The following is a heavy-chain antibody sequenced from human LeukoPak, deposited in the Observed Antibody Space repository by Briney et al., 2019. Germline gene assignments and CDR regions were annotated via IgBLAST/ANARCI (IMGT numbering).Heavy chain of an antibody. D-gene: IGHD2-21*01. CDR1: GFTVSSNY. Sequence: GGSLRLSCAASGFTVSSNYMSWVRQAPGKGLEWVAVISYDGSNKYYADSVKGRFTISRDNSKNTLYLQMNSLRAEDTAVYYCAKDENFRPRSLLRHYYGMDVWGQGTTVTVSS. CDR3: AKDENFRPRSLLRHYYGMDV. J-gene: IGHJ6*02. CDR2: ISYDGSNK. V-gene: IGHV3-30*18.